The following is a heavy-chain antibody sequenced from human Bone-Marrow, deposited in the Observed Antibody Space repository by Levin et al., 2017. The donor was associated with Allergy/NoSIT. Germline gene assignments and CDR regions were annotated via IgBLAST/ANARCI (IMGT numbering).Heavy chain of an antibody. V-gene: IGHV1-2*07. Sequence: VASVKVSCKASGYIFTDYYIHWVRQARGQGLEWLGWINPKTGGTNYAHNFQGRVTMDTSYNTAYLDLRSLRPDDTAVYFCAKASPWLMPDYWGQGTMVTVSS. D-gene: IGHD6-19*01. CDR2: INPKTGGT. J-gene: IGHJ4*02. CDR3: AKASPWLMPDY. CDR1: GYIFTDYY.